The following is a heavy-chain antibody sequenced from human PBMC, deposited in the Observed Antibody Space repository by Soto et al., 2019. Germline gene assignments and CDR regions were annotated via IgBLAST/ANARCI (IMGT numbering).Heavy chain of an antibody. D-gene: IGHD5-18*01. V-gene: IGHV3-48*04. CDR3: ASPVDTAMAPDF. CDR2: ISSSGSTI. J-gene: IGHJ4*02. Sequence: PGESLKISCAASGFTFRSYSMNWVRQAPGKGLEWVSYISSSGSTIYYADSVKGRFTISRDNAKNSLYLQMNSLRAEDTAVYYCASPVDTAMAPDFWGQGTLVTVSS. CDR1: GFTFRSYS.